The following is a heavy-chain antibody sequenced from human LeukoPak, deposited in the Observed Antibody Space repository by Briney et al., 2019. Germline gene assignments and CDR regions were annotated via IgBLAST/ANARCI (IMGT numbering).Heavy chain of an antibody. J-gene: IGHJ4*02. Sequence: SETLSLTCAVYGGSFSGYYWSWIRRPPGKGLEWIGEINHSGSTNYNPSLKSRVTISVDTSKNQFSLKLSSVTAADTAVYYCARFIGYDILTGYYIGFDYWGQGTLVTVSS. D-gene: IGHD3-9*01. V-gene: IGHV4-34*01. CDR3: ARFIGYDILTGYYIGFDY. CDR2: INHSGST. CDR1: GGSFSGYY.